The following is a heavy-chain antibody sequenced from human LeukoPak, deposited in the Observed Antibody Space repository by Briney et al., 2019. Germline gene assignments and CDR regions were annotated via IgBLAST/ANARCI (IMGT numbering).Heavy chain of an antibody. CDR1: GFTFSTSV. CDR2: ISFDGTNK. V-gene: IGHV3-30*18. J-gene: IGHJ4*02. CDR3: AKGGGTGYSSSWYSN. D-gene: IGHD6-13*01. Sequence: GGSLRLSCAASGFTFSTSVMSWVRQAPGKGLEWVAVISFDGTNKFYADSVKGRFTISRDNSKKTVYLQMNSLRAEDAAVYYCAKGGGTGYSSSWYSNWGQGTLVTVSS.